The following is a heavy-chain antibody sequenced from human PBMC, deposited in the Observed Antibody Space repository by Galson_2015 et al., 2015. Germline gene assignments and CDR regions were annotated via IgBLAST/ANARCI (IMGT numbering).Heavy chain of an antibody. CDR3: ATDRYDFLTGYYYFGN. Sequence: SLRLSCAASGLVFSNYAMHWLRQPPGKGLEWVAVLSSDGSHSYYRDSVKGRFTISRDNSNNTLSLLMDSLRPGDTAVYYCATDRYDFLTGYYYFGNWGQGTLVTVSS. CDR2: LSSDGSHS. D-gene: IGHD3-9*01. V-gene: IGHV3-30*14. J-gene: IGHJ4*02. CDR1: GLVFSNYA.